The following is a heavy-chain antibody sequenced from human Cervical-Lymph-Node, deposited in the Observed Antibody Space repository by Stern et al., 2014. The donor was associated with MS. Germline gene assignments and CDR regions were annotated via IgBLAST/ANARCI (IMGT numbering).Heavy chain of an antibody. CDR3: ARSSTVTPNAFDI. D-gene: IGHD4-17*01. V-gene: IGHV4-30-2*01. CDR2: IYHSGSN. J-gene: IGHJ3*02. Sequence: QMQLQESGSGLVKPSQTLSLTCAVSGGSISSGGYSWSWLRQPPGKGLEWIGYIYHSGSNYYNSSIQSRITLSVNRSKNQVSLKMSAVSTADTAVYYCARSSTVTPNAFDIWGQGTMVTVSS. CDR1: GGSISSGGYS.